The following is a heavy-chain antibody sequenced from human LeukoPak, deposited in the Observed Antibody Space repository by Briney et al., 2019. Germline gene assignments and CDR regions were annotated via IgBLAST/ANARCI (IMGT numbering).Heavy chain of an antibody. CDR1: GYTFTGHY. CDR2: INPNTGVT. J-gene: IGHJ4*02. V-gene: IGHV1-2*06. Sequence: GASVRVSCKASGYTFTGHYLHWVRQAPGQGHEWMGRINPNTGVTEYVQKFQGRVTMTRDTSISTAYVELTRLRSDDTAIYYCARDPGYSYAVDYWGQGTLVTVSS. CDR3: ARDPGYSYAVDY. D-gene: IGHD5-18*01.